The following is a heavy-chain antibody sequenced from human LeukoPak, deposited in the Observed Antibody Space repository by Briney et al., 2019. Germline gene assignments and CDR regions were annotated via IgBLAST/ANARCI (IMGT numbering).Heavy chain of an antibody. J-gene: IGHJ1*01. Sequence: PSETLPLTCGIYGGSFSGYYWSWIRQPPRKGLEWIGEINHSGSTKYNPSLMSRVTISVDTSKNQFSLKVTSVTAADTAVYYCARQYGSGWYKGYFQYWGQGTLVTVSS. CDR3: ARQYGSGWYKGYFQY. CDR1: GGSFSGYY. D-gene: IGHD6-19*01. CDR2: INHSGST. V-gene: IGHV4-34*01.